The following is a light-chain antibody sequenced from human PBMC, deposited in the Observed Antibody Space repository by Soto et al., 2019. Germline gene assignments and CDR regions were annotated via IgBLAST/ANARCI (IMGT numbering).Light chain of an antibody. CDR2: DAS. J-gene: IGKJ5*01. V-gene: IGKV3D-20*02. CDR3: QQRSNWPPIT. Sequence: EFVLTQSPCTLSLSPGERATLSCRASQTVRNNYLAWYRQIPGQAPRLLIYDASNRATGIPDRFSGGGSGTDFTLTISSLEPEDFAVYYCQQRSNWPPITFGQGTRLEIK. CDR1: QTVRNNY.